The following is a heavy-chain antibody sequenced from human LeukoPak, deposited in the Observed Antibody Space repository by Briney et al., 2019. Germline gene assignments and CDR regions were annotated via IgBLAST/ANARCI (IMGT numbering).Heavy chain of an antibody. CDR2: IIPILGIA. J-gene: IGHJ4*02. V-gene: IGHV1-69*02. CDR3: AKISTTGKRDFDY. CDR1: GGTFSSDT. Sequence: SVKVSCKASGGTFSSDTISWVRQAPGQGLEWMGRIIPILGIANYAQKFQGRVTITADKSTSTAYMELSSLRSEDTAVYYCAKISTTGKRDFDYWGQGTLVTVSS. D-gene: IGHD1-1*01.